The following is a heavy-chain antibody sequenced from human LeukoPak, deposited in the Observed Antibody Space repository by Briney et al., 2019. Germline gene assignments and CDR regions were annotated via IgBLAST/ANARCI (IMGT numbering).Heavy chain of an antibody. CDR2: INHSGST. J-gene: IGHJ6*02. Sequence: TSETLSLTCTVSGGSISSGNYYWSWIRQPPKKGLEWIGEINHSGSTNYNPSLKSRVTISVDTSKNQFSLKVRSVTAADTAVYYCARGHVGSYAYYYYYGMDVWGQGTTVTVSS. V-gene: IGHV4-39*07. CDR1: GGSISSGNYY. D-gene: IGHD2-8*01. CDR3: ARGHVGSYAYYYYYGMDV.